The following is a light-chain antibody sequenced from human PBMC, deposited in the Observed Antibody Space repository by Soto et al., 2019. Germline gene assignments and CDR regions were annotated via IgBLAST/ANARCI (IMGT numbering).Light chain of an antibody. V-gene: IGKV3-15*01. J-gene: IGKJ5*01. CDR3: QHYNNWPPIT. CDR1: QSVGSD. CDR2: GAS. Sequence: DIVMTQSPATLSVSPGERATLSCRASQSVGSDLAWYQQKPGQSPRLLIYGASTRATGIPARFSGSGSGTEFSLTISSLQSEDFGVYYCQHYNNWPPITSGQGTRLEIK.